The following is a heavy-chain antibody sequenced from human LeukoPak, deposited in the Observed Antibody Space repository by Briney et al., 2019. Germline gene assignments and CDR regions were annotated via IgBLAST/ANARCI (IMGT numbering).Heavy chain of an antibody. V-gene: IGHV3-30*04. Sequence: GGSLRLSCAASGFTFSSYAMHWVRQAPGKGLEWVAVISYDRSNKYYADSVKGRFTISRDNSKNTLYLQMNSLRAEDTAVYYCARPNPPYDSSATVDYWGQGTLVTVSS. CDR3: ARPNPPYDSSATVDY. CDR2: ISYDRSNK. D-gene: IGHD3-22*01. CDR1: GFTFSSYA. J-gene: IGHJ4*02.